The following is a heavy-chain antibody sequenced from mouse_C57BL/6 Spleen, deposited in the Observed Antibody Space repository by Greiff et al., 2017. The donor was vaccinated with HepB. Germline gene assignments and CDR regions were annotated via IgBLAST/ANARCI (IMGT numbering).Heavy chain of an antibody. Sequence: EVKLMESGGGLVQPGGSLSLSCAASGFTFTDYYMSWVRQPPGKALEWLGFIRNKANGYTTEYSASVKGRFTISRDNSQSILYLQMNALRAEDSATYDCSRYWGGESYAMDYWGQGTSVTVSS. CDR2: IRNKANGYTT. J-gene: IGHJ4*01. CDR3: SRYWGGESYAMDY. CDR1: GFTFTDYY. V-gene: IGHV7-3*01.